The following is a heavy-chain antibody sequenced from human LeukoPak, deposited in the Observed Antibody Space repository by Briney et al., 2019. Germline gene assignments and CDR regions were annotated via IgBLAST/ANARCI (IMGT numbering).Heavy chain of an antibody. D-gene: IGHD2-15*01. Sequence: GASVKVSCKASGYTFTPYYMHWVRQAPGQGLEWMGIINPSGCSTSYAQKFQGRVTMTRDTSTSTVYMELSSLRSEDTAVYYCAREGNVVFQTLYNWFDPWGQGTLVTVSS. CDR2: INPSGCST. CDR1: GYTFTPYY. J-gene: IGHJ5*02. CDR3: AREGNVVFQTLYNWFDP. V-gene: IGHV1-46*01.